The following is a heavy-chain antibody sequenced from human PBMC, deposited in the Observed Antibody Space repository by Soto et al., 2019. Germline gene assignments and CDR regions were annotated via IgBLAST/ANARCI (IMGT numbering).Heavy chain of an antibody. V-gene: IGHV1-69*12. CDR3: ATSIAVAGYYCDY. CDR1: GGTFSSYA. CDR2: IIPILGTA. J-gene: IGHJ4*02. D-gene: IGHD6-19*01. Sequence: QVQLVQSGAEVKKPGSSVKVSCKASGGTFSSYAISWVRQAPGQGLEWMGGIIPILGTANYAQQFQGRVTITADESASTAYMELSSRRSEDTAVYYCATSIAVAGYYCDYWGQGTLVTVSS.